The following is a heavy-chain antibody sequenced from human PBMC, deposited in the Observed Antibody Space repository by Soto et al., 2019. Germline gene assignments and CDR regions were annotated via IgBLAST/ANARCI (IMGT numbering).Heavy chain of an antibody. D-gene: IGHD4-17*01. V-gene: IGHV3-30-3*01. J-gene: IGHJ4*02. CDR2: ISYDGSNK. CDR3: ARNGKPWGRDYGDYLEYFDY. CDR1: GFTFSSYA. Sequence: VQLVESGGGLVQPGGSLRLSCAASGFTFSSYAMHWVRQAPGKGLEWVAVISYDGSNKYYADSVKGRFTISRDNSKNTLYLQMNSLRAEDTAVYYCARNGKPWGRDYGDYLEYFDYWGQGTLVTVSS.